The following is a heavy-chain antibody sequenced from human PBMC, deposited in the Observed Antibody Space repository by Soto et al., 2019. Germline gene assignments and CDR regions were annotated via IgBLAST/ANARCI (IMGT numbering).Heavy chain of an antibody. J-gene: IGHJ6*01. V-gene: IGHV1-69*13. CDR3: ARDVLVGYSXGWHSXXXXXXGMDV. Sequence: ASVKVSCXASGGPFSNYAIXXXRQAPGQGLEWMGGIIPTFTTGIXPIFGKPTYAQNFQGRVTITADESTSTAYMELXSXXXDDTAVYYCARDVLVGYSXGWHSXXXXXXGMDVXXXGTTVTVSS. CDR2: IIPTFTTGIXPIFGKP. D-gene: IGHD6-19*01. CDR1: GGPFSNYA.